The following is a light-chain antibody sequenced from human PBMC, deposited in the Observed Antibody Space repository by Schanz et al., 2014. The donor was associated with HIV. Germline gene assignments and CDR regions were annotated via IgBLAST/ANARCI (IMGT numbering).Light chain of an antibody. CDR1: SSDVPAYNY. Sequence: QSALTQPPSASGSAGQSVTISCTGISSDVPAYNYVSWYQQHPGKAPKLIIFDVSDRPSGVSNRFSGSKSGTSASLAITGLQAEDEADYYCSSYAGSNNLVFGGGTKLTVL. CDR3: SSYAGSNNLV. J-gene: IGLJ3*02. V-gene: IGLV2-8*01. CDR2: DVS.